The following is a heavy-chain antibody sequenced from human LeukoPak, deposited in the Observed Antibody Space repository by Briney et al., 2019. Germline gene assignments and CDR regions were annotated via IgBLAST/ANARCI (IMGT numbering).Heavy chain of an antibody. V-gene: IGHV4-4*07. CDR3: PRDATLEWELPNRGWFDP. Sequence: SETLSLTCTVSGGSISSYYWSWIRQPAGKGLEWIGRIYTSGSTNYNPSLKSRVTMSVDTSKNQFSLKLSSVTAADTAVYYCPRDATLEWELPNRGWFDPWGQGTLVTVAS. CDR2: IYTSGST. CDR1: GGSISSYY. J-gene: IGHJ5*02. D-gene: IGHD1-26*01.